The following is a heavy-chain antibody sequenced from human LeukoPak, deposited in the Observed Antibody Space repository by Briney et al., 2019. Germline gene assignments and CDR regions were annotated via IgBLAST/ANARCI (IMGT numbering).Heavy chain of an antibody. V-gene: IGHV1-2*04. CDR1: GYTFTGYY. D-gene: IGHD3-16*01. CDR2: INPNSGGT. CDR3: ARRKGEPNIFDY. Sequence: ASVKVSCKASGYTFTGYYIHWVRQAPGQGLEWMGRINPNSGGTNYAQKFQGWVTMTRDTSISTAYMGLSRLTSDDTAVSYCARRKGEPNIFDYWGQGTLVTVSS. J-gene: IGHJ4*02.